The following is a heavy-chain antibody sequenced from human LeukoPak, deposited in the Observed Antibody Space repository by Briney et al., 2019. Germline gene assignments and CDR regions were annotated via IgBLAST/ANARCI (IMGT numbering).Heavy chain of an antibody. V-gene: IGHV3-23*01. CDR1: GFTFSSYA. D-gene: IGHD3-3*01. CDR3: AKVVDYDFWSGSKCIDY. Sequence: PGGSLRLSCAASGFTFSSYAMSWVRQAPGKGLEWVSAISGSGAGTYFADSVKGRFTISRDNPKNTLYLQMNSLRAEDTAVYYCAKVVDYDFWSGSKCIDYWGQGTLVTVSS. J-gene: IGHJ4*02. CDR2: ISGSGAGT.